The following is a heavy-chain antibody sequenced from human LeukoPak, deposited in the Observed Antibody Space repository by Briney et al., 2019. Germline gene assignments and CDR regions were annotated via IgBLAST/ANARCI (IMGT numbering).Heavy chain of an antibody. CDR1: GYTFTGYY. J-gene: IGHJ4*02. V-gene: IGHV1-2*02. D-gene: IGHD3-10*02. CDR2: INPNSGGT. Sequence: ASVKVSRKASGYTFTGYYMHWVRQAPGQGLEWMGWINPNSGGTNYAQKFQGRVTMTRDTSISTAYMELSRLRSDDTAVYYCARMFGGNSGYWGQGTLVTVSS. CDR3: ARMFGGNSGY.